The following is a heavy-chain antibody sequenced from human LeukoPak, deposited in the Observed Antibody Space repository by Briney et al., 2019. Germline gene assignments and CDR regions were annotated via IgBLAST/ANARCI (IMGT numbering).Heavy chain of an antibody. D-gene: IGHD4-17*01. CDR2: ISNSSTYI. CDR3: ARDGDYFDY. J-gene: IGHJ4*02. Sequence: GGSLRLSCAASGFTFSGYTMTWVRQAPGKGLEWVSSISNSSTYIYYADSVKGRFTISRDNAKNSLFLQMNSLRVEDTALYYCARDGDYFDYWGQGTPVTVSS. CDR1: GFTFSGYT. V-gene: IGHV3-21*01.